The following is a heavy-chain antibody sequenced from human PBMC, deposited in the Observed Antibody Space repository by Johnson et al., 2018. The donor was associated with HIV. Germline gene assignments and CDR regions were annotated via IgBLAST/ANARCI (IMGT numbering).Heavy chain of an antibody. Sequence: VQLVESGGGAVQPGRSLRLSCAASGFTVSSNYMSWVRQAPGKGLEWVSVIYSGGSTYYADSVKGRFTISRDNSKNTLYLQMNSLRADDTAVYYCARGSTVTTLSGAFDIWGQGTLVTVSS. CDR2: IYSGGST. J-gene: IGHJ3*02. V-gene: IGHV3-66*01. D-gene: IGHD4-11*01. CDR1: GFTVSSNY. CDR3: ARGSTVTTLSGAFDI.